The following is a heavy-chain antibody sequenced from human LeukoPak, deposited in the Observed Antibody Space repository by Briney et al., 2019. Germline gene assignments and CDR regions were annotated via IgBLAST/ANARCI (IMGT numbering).Heavy chain of an antibody. J-gene: IGHJ4*02. D-gene: IGHD3-22*01. CDR1: GASISKTSYY. CDR3: ARDGNNHYDSTGPIDF. Sequence: SETLSLTCTVSGASISKTSYYWGWIRQPPGKGLEWIGSVYSSGSTYYNPSLKSRVTISVDTSKNQFSLRLNSVTAADTAVYYCARDGNNHYDSTGPIDFWGQGTRVTVSS. V-gene: IGHV4-39*07. CDR2: VYSSGST.